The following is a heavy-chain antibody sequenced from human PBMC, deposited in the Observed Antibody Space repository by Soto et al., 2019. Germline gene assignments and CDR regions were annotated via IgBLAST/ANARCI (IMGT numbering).Heavy chain of an antibody. CDR3: ARHRAVSGPDYYFDS. D-gene: IGHD6-19*01. CDR1: GGSISSSTYY. CDR2: IYYSGST. J-gene: IGHJ4*02. Sequence: QLQLQESGPGLVKHSEPLSLICTVSGGSISSSTYYWGWIRQPPGKGLELIGRIYYSGSTYYNPSLKSRLTLYVDTSRKQFTLKLSCVTDADTAVYYCARHRAVSGPDYYFDSWGQGALVTVSS. V-gene: IGHV4-39*01.